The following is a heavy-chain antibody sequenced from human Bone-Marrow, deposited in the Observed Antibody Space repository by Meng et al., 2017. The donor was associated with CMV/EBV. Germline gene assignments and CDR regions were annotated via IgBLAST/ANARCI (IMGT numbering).Heavy chain of an antibody. CDR1: GFTFSTYS. CDR3: ARSGYDSSGYYAGWFGP. D-gene: IGHD3-22*01. Sequence: ETLSLTCAASGFTFSTYSMNWVRQAPGKGLEWVSSISDSSGYIKYADSVRGRFIISRDNVKNSLSLQMNSLRAEDTAVYYCARSGYDSSGYYAGWFGPWGQGTLVTVSS. J-gene: IGHJ5*02. CDR2: ISDSSGYI. V-gene: IGHV3-21*06.